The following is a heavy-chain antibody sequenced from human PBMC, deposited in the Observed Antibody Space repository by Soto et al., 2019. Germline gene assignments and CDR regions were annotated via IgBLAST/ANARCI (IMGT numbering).Heavy chain of an antibody. CDR1: GGTFSSYA. J-gene: IGHJ3*02. CDR2: IIPIFGTA. D-gene: IGHD3-22*01. CDR3: ASSDSSGYPSAFDI. Sequence: SVKVSCKASGGTFSSYAISWVRQAPGQGLEWMGGIIPIFGTANYAQKFQGRVTITADESTSTAYMELSSLRSEDTAVYYCASSDSSGYPSAFDIWGQGTMVTVS. V-gene: IGHV1-69*13.